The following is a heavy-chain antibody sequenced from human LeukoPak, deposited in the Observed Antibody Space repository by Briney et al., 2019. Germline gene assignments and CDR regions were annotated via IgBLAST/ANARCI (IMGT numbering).Heavy chain of an antibody. CDR2: IYSGGST. Sequence: PGGSLRLSCAASGFTVSSNYMSWVRQAPGKGLEWVSVIYSGGSTYYADSVKGRFTISRDNSKNTLYLQMNSLRAEDTAVYYCARETTPGGHYYDSSGYYVEYFQHWGQGTLVTVSS. D-gene: IGHD3-22*01. J-gene: IGHJ1*01. CDR1: GFTVSSNY. V-gene: IGHV3-66*01. CDR3: ARETTPGGHYYDSSGYYVEYFQH.